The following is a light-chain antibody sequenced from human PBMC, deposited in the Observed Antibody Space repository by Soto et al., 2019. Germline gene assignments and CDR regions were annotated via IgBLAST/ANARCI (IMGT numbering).Light chain of an antibody. J-gene: IGLJ2*01. CDR3: CSYSGSNTIVV. V-gene: IGLV2-14*03. Sequence: QSALTQPASVSGSPGQSITISCTGTSSDVGGYNFVSWYQQHPGKAPRLMIFDVNNRPSGVSTRFSGSKSGNTASLTISGLQAEDEADYYCCSYSGSNTIVVFGGETKLTVL. CDR1: SSDVGGYNF. CDR2: DVN.